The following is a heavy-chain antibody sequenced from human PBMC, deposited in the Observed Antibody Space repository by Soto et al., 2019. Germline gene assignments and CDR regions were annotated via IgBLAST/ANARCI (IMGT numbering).Heavy chain of an antibody. CDR3: AREEVLRYFDWLSGSGQNYYFDY. CDR2: ISYDGSNK. CDR1: GFTFSSYA. V-gene: IGHV3-30-3*01. D-gene: IGHD3-9*01. J-gene: IGHJ4*02. Sequence: HPGGSLRLSCAASGFTFSSYAMHWVRQAPGKGLEWVAVISYDGSNKYYADSVKGRFTISRDNSKNTLYLQMNSLRAEDTAVYYCAREEVLRYFDWLSGSGQNYYFDYWGQGTLVTVSS.